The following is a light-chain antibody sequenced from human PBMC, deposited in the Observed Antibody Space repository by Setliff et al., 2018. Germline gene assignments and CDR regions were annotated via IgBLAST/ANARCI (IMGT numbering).Light chain of an antibody. V-gene: IGLV2-14*03. J-gene: IGLJ1*01. CDR2: DVS. CDR3: CSYVGSHTLRV. CDR1: SSDVGAYNY. Sequence: QSALTQPASVSGSPGQSITISCTGTSSDVGAYNYVSWYQQHPGKAPKLIIYDVSNRPSGVSNRFSASKSGNTASLTISGLQAEDEADYYCCSYVGSHTLRVFGTGTKVTVL.